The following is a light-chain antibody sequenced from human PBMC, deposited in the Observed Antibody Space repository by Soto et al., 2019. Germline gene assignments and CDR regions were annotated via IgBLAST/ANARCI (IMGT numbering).Light chain of an antibody. CDR1: QSVSSN. J-gene: IGKJ2*01. Sequence: EIVMTQSPATLSLSPGEGATLSCRASQSVSSNFAWYQQKPDQAPRLLIYGASTRTTGIPARFSGSGCGTEITLTISSLQSEDFAVYYCQRYDKWRTSNTFGQGTKLEIK. CDR2: GAS. V-gene: IGKV3-15*01. CDR3: QRYDKWRTSNT.